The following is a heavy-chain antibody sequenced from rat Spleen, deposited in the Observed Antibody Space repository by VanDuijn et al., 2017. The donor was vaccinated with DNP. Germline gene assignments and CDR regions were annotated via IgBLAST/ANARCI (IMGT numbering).Heavy chain of an antibody. V-gene: IGHV2-27*01. CDR2: IQSGGSR. CDR1: GFSLTNYH. Sequence: QVQLKESGPGLVQPSQTLSLTCTVSGFSLTNYHVYWVRQSPGKGLEWMGRIQSGGSRDYNSALKSRLSISRDTSKSQVFLKMNSVQTEDTAMYFWARPHDGSYYYGNYFDYWGQGVMVTVSS. CDR3: ARPHDGSYYYGNYFDY. D-gene: IGHD1-12*02. J-gene: IGHJ2*01.